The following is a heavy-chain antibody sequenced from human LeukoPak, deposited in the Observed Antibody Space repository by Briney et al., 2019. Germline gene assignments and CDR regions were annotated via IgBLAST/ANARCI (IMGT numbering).Heavy chain of an antibody. J-gene: IGHJ5*02. CDR1: GGSISSGSYY. D-gene: IGHD3-10*01. Sequence: SQTLSLTCTVSGGSISSGSYYWSWIRQPAGKGLEWIGRIYTSGSTNYNPSLKSRVTISVDKSKNQFSLKLSSVTAADTAVYYCARMLKLNYYGSGSYWFDPWGQGTLVTVSS. V-gene: IGHV4-61*02. CDR3: ARMLKLNYYGSGSYWFDP. CDR2: IYTSGST.